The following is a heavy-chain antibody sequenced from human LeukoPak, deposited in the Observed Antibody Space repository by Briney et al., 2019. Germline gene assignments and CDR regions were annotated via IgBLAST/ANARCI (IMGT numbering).Heavy chain of an antibody. J-gene: IGHJ4*02. V-gene: IGHV3-33*08. D-gene: IGHD3-9*01. CDR3: ARDWADYDILTGPDY. CDR1: GFAFSTYA. CDR2: IWYDGSNK. Sequence: GGSLRLSCAASGFAFSTYAMNWVRQAPGKGPEWVAVIWYDGSNKYYADSVKGRFTISRDNSKNTLYLQMNSLRAEDTAVYYCARDWADYDILTGPDYWGQGTLVTVSS.